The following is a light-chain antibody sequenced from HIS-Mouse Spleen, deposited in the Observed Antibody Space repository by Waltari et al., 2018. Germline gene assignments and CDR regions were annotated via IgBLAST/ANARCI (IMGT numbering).Light chain of an antibody. CDR1: ALPKKY. CDR2: EDS. J-gene: IGLJ2*01. V-gene: IGLV3-10*01. Sequence: SYELTQPPSVSVSPGQTARITCSGDALPKKYAYWYQQKSGQAPVLVLYEDSKRPSGIPERLSGSRSGTMATLTISGAQVEDEADYYCYSTDSSGNHRVFGGGTKLTVL. CDR3: YSTDSSGNHRV.